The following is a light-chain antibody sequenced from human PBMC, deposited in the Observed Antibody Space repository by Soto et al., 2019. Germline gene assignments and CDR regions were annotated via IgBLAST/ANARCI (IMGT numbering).Light chain of an antibody. J-gene: IGKJ2*01. Sequence: EVVLTQSPGTLSLSPGERASLSCRASQSVSNNYLAWYQQKPGQSPKLLIFGSSDRATGLPDRFSGSGSGTDFSLTISRREHEEVVVYYCQQYGSSRPYTFGQGTKLEIK. CDR1: QSVSNNY. CDR2: GSS. CDR3: QQYGSSRPYT. V-gene: IGKV3-20*01.